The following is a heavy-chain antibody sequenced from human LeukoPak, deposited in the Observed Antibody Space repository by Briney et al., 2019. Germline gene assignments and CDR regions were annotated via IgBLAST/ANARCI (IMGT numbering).Heavy chain of an antibody. Sequence: PSETLSLTCTVSGGSISSYYWSWIRQPPGKGLGWVGYIYYSGSTNYNPSLKSRVTISVDTSKNQFSLKLSSVTAADTAVYYCARRIAAAGTRGDWFDPWGQGTLVTVSS. D-gene: IGHD6-13*01. CDR2: IYYSGST. V-gene: IGHV4-59*08. CDR3: ARRIAAAGTRGDWFDP. J-gene: IGHJ5*02. CDR1: GGSISSYY.